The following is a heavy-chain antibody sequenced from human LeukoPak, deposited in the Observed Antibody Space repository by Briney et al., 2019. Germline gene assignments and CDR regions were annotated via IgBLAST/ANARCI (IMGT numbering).Heavy chain of an antibody. J-gene: IGHJ6*03. V-gene: IGHV3-30*04. Sequence: GGSLRLSCAASGFTFFSYTMHWVRQAPGKGLEWVAVISYDGSNKYYADSVKGRFTISRDNSKNTLYLQMNSLRAEDTAVYYCAKDRALLRNYYYYYMDVWGKGTTVTVSS. CDR2: ISYDGSNK. CDR3: AKDRALLRNYYYYYMDV. CDR1: GFTFFSYT.